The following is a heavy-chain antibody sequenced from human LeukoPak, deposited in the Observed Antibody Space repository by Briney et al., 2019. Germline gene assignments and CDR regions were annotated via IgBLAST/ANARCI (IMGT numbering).Heavy chain of an antibody. Sequence: GGSLRLSCAASGFTFSSYEMNWVRQAPGKGLEWVSYISSSCSTIYYADSMKGRFTISRDNAKNSLYLQMNSLRSEDTAVYFCARDNRDWAFDYWGQGTLVTVSS. D-gene: IGHD2-21*02. CDR1: GFTFSSYE. CDR3: ARDNRDWAFDY. J-gene: IGHJ4*02. CDR2: ISSSCSTI. V-gene: IGHV3-48*03.